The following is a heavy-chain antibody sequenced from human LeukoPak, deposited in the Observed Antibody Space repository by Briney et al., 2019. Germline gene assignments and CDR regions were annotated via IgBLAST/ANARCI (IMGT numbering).Heavy chain of an antibody. J-gene: IGHJ4*02. V-gene: IGHV4-34*01. D-gene: IGHD5-12*01. Sequence: SETLSLTCAVYGGSFSDFYWTWIRQPPGKGLEWIGEIYHSGSTNYNPSLKSRVTISVDTSKNQFSLKLNSVTAADTAVYFCAERSAYESLFDYWGQGTLVTVSS. CDR3: AERSAYESLFDY. CDR2: IYHSGST. CDR1: GGSFSDFY.